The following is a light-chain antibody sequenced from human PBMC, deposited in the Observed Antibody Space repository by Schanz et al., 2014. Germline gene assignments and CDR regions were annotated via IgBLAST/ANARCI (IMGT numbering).Light chain of an antibody. V-gene: IGLV2-8*01. CDR3: SSNGGNNKLL. CDR2: DVT. Sequence: QSALTQPPSASGSPGQSVTISCTGTSSDIGRYNYVSWYQHHPGKAPKLLIYDVTKRPSGVPDRFSGSKSGNTASLTVSGLQAEDEADYYCSSNGGNNKLLFGGGTKLTVL. CDR1: SSDIGRYNY. J-gene: IGLJ2*01.